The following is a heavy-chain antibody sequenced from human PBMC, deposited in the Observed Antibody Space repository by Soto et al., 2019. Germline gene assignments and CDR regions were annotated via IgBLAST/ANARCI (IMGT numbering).Heavy chain of an antibody. J-gene: IGHJ6*02. Sequence: PSETLSLTCTVSGGSISSGGYYWSWIRQHPGKGLEWIGYIYYSGSTYYNPSLKSRVTISVDTSKNQFSLKLSSVTAADTAVYYCARESRVGSGYYSYHYGMDVWGQGTTVNV. D-gene: IGHD3-22*01. CDR1: GGSISSGGYY. CDR3: ARESRVGSGYYSYHYGMDV. V-gene: IGHV4-31*03. CDR2: IYYSGST.